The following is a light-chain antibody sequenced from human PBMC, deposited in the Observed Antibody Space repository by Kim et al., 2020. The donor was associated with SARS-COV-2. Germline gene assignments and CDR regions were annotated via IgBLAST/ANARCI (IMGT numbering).Light chain of an antibody. V-gene: IGLV2-23*02. CDR2: EVT. J-gene: IGLJ2*01. Sequence: SITLSCTRTSGDVGGYNLVSWYQQHPGKAPKVMIYEVTKRPSGVSNRFSGSKSGNTASLTISGLQAEDEADYYCCSYAGSSTFVIFGGGTQLTVL. CDR1: SGDVGGYNL. CDR3: CSYAGSSTFVI.